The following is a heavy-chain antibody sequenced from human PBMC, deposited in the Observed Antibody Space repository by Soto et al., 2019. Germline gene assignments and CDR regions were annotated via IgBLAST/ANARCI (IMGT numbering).Heavy chain of an antibody. CDR3: AKDLSRWPHYAFDS. Sequence: PSETLSLTCTVSGGSISSYYWSWVRQPPGKGLEWVSGISTNGDTANYADSVKGRFTISRDNSKNALYMQMNGLRPEDTAVYYCAKDLSRWPHYAFDSWGQGTLVTVSS. CDR2: ISTNGDTA. D-gene: IGHD4-17*01. V-gene: IGHV3-23*01. J-gene: IGHJ5*01. CDR1: GGSISSYY.